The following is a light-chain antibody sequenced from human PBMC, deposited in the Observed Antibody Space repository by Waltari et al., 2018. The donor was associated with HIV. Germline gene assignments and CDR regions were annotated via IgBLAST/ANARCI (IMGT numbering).Light chain of an antibody. J-gene: IGLJ2*01. Sequence: QSVLTQPASVSGSPGQSVTISCVGTNNDIGHYDYYSWYQHHPGQAPKLIIYEVSNRPSGISSRFSGSKSGKTATLSISGLQAEDEADYYCSSSSRRDTLEFGGGTRLTVL. V-gene: IGLV2-14*01. CDR3: SSSSRRDTLE. CDR1: NNDIGHYDY. CDR2: EVS.